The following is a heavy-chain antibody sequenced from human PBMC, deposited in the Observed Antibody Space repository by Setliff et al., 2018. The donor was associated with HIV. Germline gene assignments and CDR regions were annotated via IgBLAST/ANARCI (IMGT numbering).Heavy chain of an antibody. Sequence: PSETLSLTCAVSGYSISGGYYWGWIRQPPGKGLEWIGSIYYSGSTYYNPSLESRLTISVDTAKNQFSLKLSSVTAADTAVYYCAAATTLLSPRAWGQGTLVTVSS. CDR2: IYYSGST. CDR3: AAATTLLSPRA. J-gene: IGHJ5*02. CDR1: GYSISGGYY. V-gene: IGHV4-38-2*01. D-gene: IGHD2-15*01.